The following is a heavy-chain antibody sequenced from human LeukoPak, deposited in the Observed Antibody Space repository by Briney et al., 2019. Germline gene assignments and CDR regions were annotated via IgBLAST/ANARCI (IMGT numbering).Heavy chain of an antibody. CDR2: IYHSGST. V-gene: IGHV4-38-2*01. CDR1: GYSISSGYY. Sequence: PSETLSLTCAVSGYSISSGYYWGWIRQPSGKGLEWIGSIYHSGSTYYNPSLKSRVTISVDTSKNQFSLKLSSVTAADTAVYYCARLQASPYYFDYWGQGTLVTVSS. J-gene: IGHJ4*02. CDR3: ARLQASPYYFDY.